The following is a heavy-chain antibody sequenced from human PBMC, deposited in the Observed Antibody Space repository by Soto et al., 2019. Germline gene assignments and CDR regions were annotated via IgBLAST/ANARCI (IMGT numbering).Heavy chain of an antibody. Sequence: RLCRTCHVSGASINSGGYYGGWIRQHPGKGLEWIGYIHYRGRTSYNPSLKSRGSISLDTSGHHFSLKLTSVTVADTAVYYCARCRDAFGFDTWGQGIPVTVYS. CDR1: GASINSGGYY. J-gene: IGHJ4*02. CDR2: IHYRGRT. V-gene: IGHV4-31*03. CDR3: ARCRDAFGFDT. D-gene: IGHD2-15*01.